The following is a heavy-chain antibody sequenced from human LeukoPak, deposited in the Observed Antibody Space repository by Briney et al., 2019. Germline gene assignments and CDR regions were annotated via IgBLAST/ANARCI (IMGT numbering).Heavy chain of an antibody. D-gene: IGHD3-9*01. CDR3: ARRLTVYDILTGYRAQFDY. CDR1: GFTFSSYG. V-gene: IGHV3-30*02. Sequence: PGGSLRLSCAASGFTFSSYGMHWVRQAPGKGLEWVAFIRYDGSNKYYADSVKGRFTISRDNAKNSLYLQMNSLRAEDTAVYYCARRLTVYDILTGYRAQFDYWGQGTLVTVSS. CDR2: IRYDGSNK. J-gene: IGHJ4*02.